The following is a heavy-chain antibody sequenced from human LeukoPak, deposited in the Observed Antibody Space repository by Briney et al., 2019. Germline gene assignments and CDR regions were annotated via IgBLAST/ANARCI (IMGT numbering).Heavy chain of an antibody. D-gene: IGHD1-26*01. J-gene: IGHJ6*02. V-gene: IGHV3-23*01. CDR3: AKDPSLGSLDV. Sequence: PGGSLRLSCAASGFTFSNYAMTWVRQAPGKGLEWVSAISSTGGTFYADSVKGRFTISRDNSKNTLYLQMNSLRAEDTAVYYCAKDPSLGSLDVWGQGTTVTVSS. CDR1: GFTFSNYA. CDR2: ISSTGGT.